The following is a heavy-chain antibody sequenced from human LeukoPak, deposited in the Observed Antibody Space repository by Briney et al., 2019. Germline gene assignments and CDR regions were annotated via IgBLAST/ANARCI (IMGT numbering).Heavy chain of an antibody. J-gene: IGHJ3*02. V-gene: IGHV5-51*01. D-gene: IGHD3-3*01. CDR1: GYIFTSYW. CDR2: IYPGDSVT. CDR3: ARPTYYDFWSGYYDRDVDAFDI. Sequence: GASLQISCQGSGYIFTSYWIGWVRQVPGKGLEWMRIIYPGDSVTRYSPSFQAHVTISADKSISTAYLQWSSLKASDTAMYYCARPTYYDFWSGYYDRDVDAFDIWGQGTMVTVSS.